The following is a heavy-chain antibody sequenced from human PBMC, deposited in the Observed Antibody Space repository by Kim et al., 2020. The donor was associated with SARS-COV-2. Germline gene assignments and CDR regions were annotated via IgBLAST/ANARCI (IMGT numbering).Heavy chain of an antibody. CDR3: ARDDHGSSPDFDY. CDR2: ISRSGNTK. J-gene: IGHJ4*02. V-gene: IGHV3-48*04. CDR1: GITFSGYG. Sequence: GGSLRLSCAASGITFSGYGLNWVRQAPGKGLEWISYISRSGNTKYADSVKGRFTISRDNAKNSLYLQMNSLRGEDTALYYCARDDHGSSPDFDYWGQGTLVTVSS.